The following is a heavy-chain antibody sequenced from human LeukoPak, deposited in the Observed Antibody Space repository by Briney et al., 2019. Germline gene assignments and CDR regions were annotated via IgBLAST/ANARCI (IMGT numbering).Heavy chain of an antibody. D-gene: IGHD1-20*01. CDR2: IKQDGSEK. J-gene: IGHJ4*02. V-gene: IGHV3-7*01. CDR3: ARDAKSQYNWNGEVDY. Sequence: PGGSLRLSCAASGFTFSSYWMSWVRQAPGTGLEWVANIKQDGSEKYYVDSVKGRFTISRDNAKNSLYLQMNSLRAEDTAVYYCARDAKSQYNWNGEVDYWGQGTLVTVSS. CDR1: GFTFSSYW.